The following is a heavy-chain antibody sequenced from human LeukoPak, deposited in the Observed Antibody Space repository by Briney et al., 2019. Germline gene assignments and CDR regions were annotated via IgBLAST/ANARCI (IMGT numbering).Heavy chain of an antibody. J-gene: IGHJ4*02. CDR1: GFTFSSYI. D-gene: IGHD3-22*01. CDR2: ISSSSSYI. CDR3: ARAKYYYDSSGYPVDY. Sequence: GGSLRLSCAASGFTFSSYIMNWVRQAPGKGLEWVSSISSSSSYIYYADSVKGRFTISRDNAKNSLYLQMNSLRAEDTAVYYCARAKYYYDSSGYPVDYWGQGTLVTVSS. V-gene: IGHV3-21*01.